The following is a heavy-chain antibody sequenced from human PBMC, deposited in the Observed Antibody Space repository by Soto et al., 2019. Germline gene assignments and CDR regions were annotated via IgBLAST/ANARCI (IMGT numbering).Heavy chain of an antibody. CDR2: FYYNGST. V-gene: IGHV4-61*01. Sequence: QVQLQESGPGLVKPSETLSLTCTVPGCSVSRGNYSWSWIRQPTGKGLECIGHFYYNGSTNYKPSLRSRVTMSIATSKNQFSLRRSSVAAADTAVYYCARSMHYSGGSSYSPFDFWGQGTLVTVSS. CDR3: ARSMHYSGGSSYSPFDF. J-gene: IGHJ4*02. D-gene: IGHD3-22*01. CDR1: GCSVSRGNYS.